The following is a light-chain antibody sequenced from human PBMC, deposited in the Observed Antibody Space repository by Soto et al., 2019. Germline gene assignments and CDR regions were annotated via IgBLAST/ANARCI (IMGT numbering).Light chain of an antibody. Sequence: QSALTQPASVSGSPGQSITISCTGTSSDVGSYKLVTWYQHHPGKAPKLIIYEGSKRPSGVSIRLSGSKSGNTASLTISGRQAEDEAYYYCCSYVGSHVVFGGGTKLTVL. CDR1: SSDVGSYKL. J-gene: IGLJ2*01. CDR3: CSYVGSHVV. CDR2: EGS. V-gene: IGLV2-23*01.